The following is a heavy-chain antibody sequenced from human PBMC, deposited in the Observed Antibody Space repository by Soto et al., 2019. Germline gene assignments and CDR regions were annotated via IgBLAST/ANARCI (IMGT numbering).Heavy chain of an antibody. Sequence: QITLKESGPPLVKPTETLTLTCTFSGFSLGTAGVGVGWIRQPPGKTLEWLALIFGDDDKRYNPSLQNRVTGTQDNSKSHVALTVATMAPVDTAPYYCARWSWLSAYYFDHRCRGSLVTVSS. CDR2: IFGDDDK. CDR3: ARWSWLSAYYFDH. CDR1: GFSLGTAGVG. J-gene: IGHJ4*02. D-gene: IGHD6-13*01. V-gene: IGHV2-5*02.